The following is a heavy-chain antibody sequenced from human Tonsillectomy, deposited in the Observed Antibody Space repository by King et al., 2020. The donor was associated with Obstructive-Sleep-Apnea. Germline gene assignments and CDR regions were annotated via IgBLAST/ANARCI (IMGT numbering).Heavy chain of an antibody. D-gene: IGHD3-22*01. Sequence: QLQESGPGLVKPSQTLSLTCTVSGGSISSGGYFWSWIRQHPGKGLEWIGYIYYSGSTYYNPSLKSRVTISVDTSKNQFSLKLNSVTAADTAVYYCARVLVSYDGSDYYDEQYYYGMDVWGQGTTVTVSS. CDR2: IYYSGST. V-gene: IGHV4-31*03. CDR3: ARVLVSYDGSDYYDEQYYYGMDV. CDR1: GGSISSGGYF. J-gene: IGHJ6*02.